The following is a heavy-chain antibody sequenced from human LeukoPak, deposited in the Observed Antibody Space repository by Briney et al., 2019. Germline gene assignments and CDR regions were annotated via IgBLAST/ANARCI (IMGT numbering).Heavy chain of an antibody. Sequence: SETLSLTCTVSGGSISGNYYWSWIRQPAGKGLEWIGRIYARGSTNYNPSLKSRVTISVDTSKSQFSLKLSSVSAADTAVYFCARGHLYHDRGLEYWGQGTLVTVSS. D-gene: IGHD3-22*01. CDR2: IYARGST. CDR1: GGSISGNYY. J-gene: IGHJ4*02. V-gene: IGHV4-61*02. CDR3: ARGHLYHDRGLEY.